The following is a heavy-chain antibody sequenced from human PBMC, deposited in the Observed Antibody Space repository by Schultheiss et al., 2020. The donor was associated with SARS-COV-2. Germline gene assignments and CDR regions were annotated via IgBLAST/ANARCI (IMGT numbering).Heavy chain of an antibody. CDR3: ARESRDYDFWSGYYWGVSYYYYYMDV. V-gene: IGHV3-30*15. CDR1: GFTFSSYA. CDR2: ISYDGSNK. J-gene: IGHJ6*03. Sequence: GGSLRLSCAASGFTFSSYAMHWVRQAPGKGLEWVAVISYDGSNKYYADSVKGRFTISRDNSKNTLYLQMSSLRAEDTAVYYCARESRDYDFWSGYYWGVSYYYYYMDVWGKGTTVTVSS. D-gene: IGHD3-3*01.